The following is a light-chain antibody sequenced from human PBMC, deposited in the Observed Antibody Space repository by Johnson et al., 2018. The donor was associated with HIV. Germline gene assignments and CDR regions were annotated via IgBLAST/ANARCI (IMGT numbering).Light chain of an antibody. V-gene: IGLV1-51*01. CDR1: SSNIGNNY. Sequence: QSVLTQPPSVSAAPGQKVTISCSGSSSNIGNNYVSWYQQLPGTAPKLLIYDNNKRPSGIPDRFSASKSGTSATLDITGLQTGDEADYYCGTWDTSLSPGGVLGTGTKVSVL. J-gene: IGLJ1*01. CDR3: GTWDTSLSPGGV. CDR2: DNN.